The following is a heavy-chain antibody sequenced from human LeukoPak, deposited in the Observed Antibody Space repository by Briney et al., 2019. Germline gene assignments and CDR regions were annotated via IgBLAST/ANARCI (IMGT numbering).Heavy chain of an antibody. D-gene: IGHD5-12*01. CDR3: AKSDIVATITPYYFDY. Sequence: GGSLRLSCAASGFTFDDYAMHWVRQAPGKGLEWVSGISWNSGSIGYADSVKGRFTISRDNSKNTLYLQMNSLRAEDTAVYYCAKSDIVATITPYYFDYWGQGTLVTVSS. J-gene: IGHJ4*02. V-gene: IGHV3-9*01. CDR1: GFTFDDYA. CDR2: ISWNSGSI.